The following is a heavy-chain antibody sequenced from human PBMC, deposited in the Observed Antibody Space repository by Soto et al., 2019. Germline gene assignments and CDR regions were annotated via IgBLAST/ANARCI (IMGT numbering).Heavy chain of an antibody. CDR3: ASLVPAVLYYFDY. Sequence: PSETLSLTCTVSGGSISSSSYYWGWIRQPPGKGLEWIGSIYYSGSTYYNPSLKSRVTISVDTSKNQFSLKLSSVTAADTAVYYCASLVPAVLYYFDYWGQGTLVTVS. CDR1: GGSISSSSYY. D-gene: IGHD2-2*01. CDR2: IYYSGST. V-gene: IGHV4-39*01. J-gene: IGHJ4*02.